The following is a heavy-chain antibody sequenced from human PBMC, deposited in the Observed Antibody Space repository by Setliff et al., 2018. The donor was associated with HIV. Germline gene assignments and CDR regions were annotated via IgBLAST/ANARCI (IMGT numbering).Heavy chain of an antibody. Sequence: EASVKVSCKASGYSFTSYGINWVRQAPGQGLEWMGWISAFNGDTNFAQKLQGRVTMTTDTSTSTAYLELRSLISDDTAVYYCARAPPCSNYALDDWFDPWGQGTLVTVSS. J-gene: IGHJ5*02. CDR2: ISAFNGDT. CDR1: GYSFTSYG. V-gene: IGHV1-18*01. CDR3: ARAPPCSNYALDDWFDP. D-gene: IGHD4-4*01.